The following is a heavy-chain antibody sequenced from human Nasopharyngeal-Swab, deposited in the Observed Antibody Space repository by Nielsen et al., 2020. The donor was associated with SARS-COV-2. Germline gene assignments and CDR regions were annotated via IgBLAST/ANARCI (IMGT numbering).Heavy chain of an antibody. J-gene: IGHJ4*02. CDR3: ARGFRRGSYYDNIGADS. CDR1: GFTFSSYW. D-gene: IGHD3-22*01. V-gene: IGHV3-21*01. Sequence: GGSLRLSCAGSGFTFSSYWMHWIRQAPGKGLEWVSSISSTNNFIFYADSVKGRFTISRDNTKNSLYLQMNTLRVADTAVYYCARGFRRGSYYDNIGADSWGQGTLVTVSS. CDR2: ISSTNNFI.